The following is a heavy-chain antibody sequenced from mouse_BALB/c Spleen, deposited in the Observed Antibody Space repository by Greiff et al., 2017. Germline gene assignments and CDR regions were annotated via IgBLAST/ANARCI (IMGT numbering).Heavy chain of an antibody. CDR3: ARHGDGNYGWFAY. Sequence: EVQLVESGGGLVQPGGSRKLSCAASGFTFSSYGMSWVRQTPDKRLEWVATISSGGSYTYYPDSVKGRFTISRDNAKNTLYLQMSSLKSEDTAMYYCARHGDGNYGWFAYWGQGTLVTVSA. J-gene: IGHJ3*01. CDR1: GFTFSSYG. V-gene: IGHV5-6*01. D-gene: IGHD2-1*01. CDR2: ISSGGSYT.